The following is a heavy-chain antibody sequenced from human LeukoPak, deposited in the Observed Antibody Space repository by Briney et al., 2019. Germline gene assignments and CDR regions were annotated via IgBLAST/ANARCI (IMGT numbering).Heavy chain of an antibody. V-gene: IGHV3-73*01. D-gene: IGHD5-24*01. CDR1: GFTVSINS. CDR3: TRSVEMATDSVRSWDDY. Sequence: GGSLRLSCTVSGFTVSINSMSWVRQASGKGLEWVGRIRSKANSYATAYAASVKGRFTISRDDSKNTAYLQMNSLKTEDTAVYYCTRSVEMATDSVRSWDDYWGQGTLVTVSS. J-gene: IGHJ4*02. CDR2: IRSKANSYAT.